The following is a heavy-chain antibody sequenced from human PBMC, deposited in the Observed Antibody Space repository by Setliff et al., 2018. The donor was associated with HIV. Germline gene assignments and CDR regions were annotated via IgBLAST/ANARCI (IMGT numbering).Heavy chain of an antibody. V-gene: IGHV1-46*01. Sequence: ASVKVSCKASGYTFTSYYMHWVRQAPGQGLEWMGIINPSGGSTSYAQKFQGRVTMTRDTSTCTVYMELSSLRSEDTAVYYCARAGGTTGTTLDAFDIWGQGTMVTVSS. CDR1: GYTFTSYY. J-gene: IGHJ3*02. D-gene: IGHD1-1*01. CDR3: ARAGGTTGTTLDAFDI. CDR2: INPSGGST.